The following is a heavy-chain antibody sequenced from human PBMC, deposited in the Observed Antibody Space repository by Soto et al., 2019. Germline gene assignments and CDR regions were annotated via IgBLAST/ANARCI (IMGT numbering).Heavy chain of an antibody. Sequence: QVQLVQSGAEVKKPGSSVKVSCKASGGTFSSYTITWVRQAPGQGLEWMGGITPMFGTPNYAQKFRGRVTTTADESTRTAYMELFSLRSEDTAMYFCARDGTLYDSRAYYYLYWGQGTLVTVSS. CDR3: ARDGTLYDSRAYYYLY. CDR1: GGTFSSYT. J-gene: IGHJ4*02. V-gene: IGHV1-69*01. CDR2: ITPMFGTP. D-gene: IGHD3-22*01.